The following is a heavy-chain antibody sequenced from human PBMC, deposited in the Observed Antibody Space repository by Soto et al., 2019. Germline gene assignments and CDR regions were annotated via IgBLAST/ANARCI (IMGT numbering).Heavy chain of an antibody. J-gene: IGHJ5*02. CDR2: LSYSGTT. CDR3: ARGRGYSYGLDP. Sequence: QVQLQESGPGLVKPSQTLSLTCTVSGDYISSNNNYWSWIRQPPGEGLEWIGFLSYSGTTSNSTSLKRVIGLSLDTCKNHFSLSLSSVTAADTAVYYFARGRGYSYGLDPWGQGTLVTVSS. D-gene: IGHD5-18*01. CDR1: GDYISSNNNY. V-gene: IGHV4-30-4*01.